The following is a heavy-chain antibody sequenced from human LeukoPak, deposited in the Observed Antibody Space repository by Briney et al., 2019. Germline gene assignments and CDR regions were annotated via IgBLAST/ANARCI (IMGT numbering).Heavy chain of an antibody. CDR3: ATARNFRFEY. J-gene: IGHJ4*01. Sequence: GGSLRLSCSASGLTFRTTWIHWVRQAPGKGLMWVSRMNGEGTTIDYADSVKGRFTVSRDYAKNTLFLQMNNLRTEDTALYFCATARNFRFEYWGHGSLVIVSA. D-gene: IGHD1-7*01. V-gene: IGHV3-74*01. CDR2: MNGEGTTI. CDR1: GLTFRTTW.